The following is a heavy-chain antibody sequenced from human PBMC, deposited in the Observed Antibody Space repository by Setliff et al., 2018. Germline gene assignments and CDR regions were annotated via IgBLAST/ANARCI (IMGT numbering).Heavy chain of an antibody. V-gene: IGHV4-39*07. Sequence: SETLSLTCTVSNGSVSTTSPYWGWVRQPPGKGLEWIGSVYYSGYTDYSTSLESRVAISVDTSKNQFSLKVNSVTAADTAMYCCARTLSGYLSYFDSWGQGTLVTVSS. J-gene: IGHJ4*02. D-gene: IGHD5-12*01. CDR1: NGSVSTTSPY. CDR2: VYYSGYT. CDR3: ARTLSGYLSYFDS.